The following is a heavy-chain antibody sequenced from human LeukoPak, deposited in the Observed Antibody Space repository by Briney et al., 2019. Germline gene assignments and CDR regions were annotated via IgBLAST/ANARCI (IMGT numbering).Heavy chain of an antibody. CDR3: AKEASPLPNDY. CDR2: ISDSGGGT. CDR1: GFTPSSYF. V-gene: IGHV3-23*01. J-gene: IGHJ4*02. Sequence: RGSLRHSSADSGFTPSSYFVCCVSQAPGKGLEWVSVISDSGGGTYYADSVKRLFITSRDNSKNTLYLQMNSLRAEDTAVYYCAKEASPLPNDYWGQGTLVTVSS.